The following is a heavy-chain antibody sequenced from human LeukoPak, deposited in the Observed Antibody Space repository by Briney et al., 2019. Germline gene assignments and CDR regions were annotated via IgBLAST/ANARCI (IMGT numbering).Heavy chain of an antibody. CDR1: GGTFSSYA. CDR3: ARAPKRWLQFDAFDI. CDR2: IIPIFGTA. D-gene: IGHD5-24*01. J-gene: IGHJ3*02. Sequence: ASVKVSCKASGGTFSSYAISWVRQAPGQGLEWMGGIIPIFGTANYAQKFQGRVTITADKSTSTAYMELSSLRSEDTAVYYCARAPKRWLQFDAFDIWGQGTTVTVSS. V-gene: IGHV1-69*06.